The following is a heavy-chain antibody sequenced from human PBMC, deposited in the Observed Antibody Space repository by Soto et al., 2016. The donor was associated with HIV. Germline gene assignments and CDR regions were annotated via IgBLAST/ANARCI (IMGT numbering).Heavy chain of an antibody. Sequence: EVQLVETGGGLIQPGGSLRLSCAASGFTVSSNYMSWVRQAPGKGLEWVSVIYSGGSTYYADSVKGRFTISRDNSKNTLHLQMNSLRAEDTAVYYCTRDSGRWLQLGAFDIWGQGTMVTVSS. D-gene: IGHD5-12*01. CDR2: IYSGGST. V-gene: IGHV3-53*02. CDR1: GFTVSSNY. CDR3: TRDSGRWLQLGAFDI. J-gene: IGHJ3*02.